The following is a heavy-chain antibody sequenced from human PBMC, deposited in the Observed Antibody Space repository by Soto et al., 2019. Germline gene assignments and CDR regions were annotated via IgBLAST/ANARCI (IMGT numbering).Heavy chain of an antibody. CDR2: ISAYNGNT. CDR3: ARLLRYFDWSSVGGHFDY. D-gene: IGHD3-9*01. CDR1: GYTFTSYG. Sequence: ASVKVSCKASGYTFTSYGISWVRQAPGQGLEWMGWISAYNGNTNYAQKLQGRVTMTTDTSTSTAYMELRSLRSDDTAVYYCARLLRYFDWSSVGGHFDYWGQGTLVTVSS. V-gene: IGHV1-18*01. J-gene: IGHJ4*02.